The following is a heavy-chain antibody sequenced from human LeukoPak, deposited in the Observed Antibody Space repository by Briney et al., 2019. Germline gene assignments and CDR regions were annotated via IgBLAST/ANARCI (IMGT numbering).Heavy chain of an antibody. Sequence: VSVKVSCKASGYTFTSYGISWVRQAPGQGLEWMGWISAYNGNTNYAQKLQGRVTMTTDTSTSTAYMELRSLRSDDTAVYYCAREGSTVTTLISFDSWGQGTLVTVSS. CDR2: ISAYNGNT. V-gene: IGHV1-18*01. J-gene: IGHJ5*01. D-gene: IGHD4-11*01. CDR1: GYTFTSYG. CDR3: AREGSTVTTLISFDS.